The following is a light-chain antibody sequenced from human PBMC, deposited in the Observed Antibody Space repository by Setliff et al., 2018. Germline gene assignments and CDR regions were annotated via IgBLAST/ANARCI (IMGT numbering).Light chain of an antibody. CDR2: EVT. CDR1: NSDVGGYNY. Sequence: QSVLTQPAAVSGSPGQSIPISCAGTNSDVGGYNYVSWYQQHPNKAPKLMIYEVTKRPSGVSDRFSGSKSGNTASLTISGLQAEDEADYYCLSYTSETTHALFAGGTK. CDR3: LSYTSETTHAL. J-gene: IGLJ2*01. V-gene: IGLV2-14*03.